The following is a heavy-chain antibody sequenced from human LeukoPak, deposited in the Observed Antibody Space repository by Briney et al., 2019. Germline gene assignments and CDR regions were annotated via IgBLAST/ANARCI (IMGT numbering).Heavy chain of an antibody. CDR1: GFTFSSYA. Sequence: GGSLRLSCVVSGFTFSSYAMSWVRQAPGKGLEWVSAISGGGGNTYYADSVEGRFTISRDNSKNTLYLQMNSLRAEDTAVYYCAKDLRTSSSLVPFDYWGQGTLVAVSS. CDR2: ISGGGGNT. D-gene: IGHD2-2*01. CDR3: AKDLRTSSSLVPFDY. V-gene: IGHV3-23*01. J-gene: IGHJ4*02.